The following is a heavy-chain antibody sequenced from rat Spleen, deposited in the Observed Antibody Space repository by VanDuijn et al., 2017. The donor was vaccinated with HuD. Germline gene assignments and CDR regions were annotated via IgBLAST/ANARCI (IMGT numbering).Heavy chain of an antibody. V-gene: IGHV5-7*01. D-gene: IGHD1-8*01. CDR3: ARQDSSSYWYFDF. J-gene: IGHJ1*01. Sequence: EVQLVESGGGLVQPGRSLKLSCAASGFTFSDYNMAWVRQAPKKGLEWVATISYDGSSTYYRDSVKGRFTISRDNAKSTLYLQMNSLRSEDTATYYCARQDSSSYWYFDFWGPGTMVTVSS. CDR2: ISYDGSST. CDR1: GFTFSDYN.